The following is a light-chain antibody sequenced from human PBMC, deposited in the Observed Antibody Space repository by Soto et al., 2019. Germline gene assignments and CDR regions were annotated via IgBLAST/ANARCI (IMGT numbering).Light chain of an antibody. CDR1: SSDVGGYDY. CDR2: EVT. V-gene: IGLV2-8*01. Sequence: QSVLTQPPSASGSPVQSVTISCTGTSSDVGGYDYVSWYQQHPGKAPKLMIYEVTKRPSGVPDRFSGSKSGNTASLTVSGLQAEDEADYYCSSHAGSINVVFGGGTKLTVL. J-gene: IGLJ2*01. CDR3: SSHAGSINVV.